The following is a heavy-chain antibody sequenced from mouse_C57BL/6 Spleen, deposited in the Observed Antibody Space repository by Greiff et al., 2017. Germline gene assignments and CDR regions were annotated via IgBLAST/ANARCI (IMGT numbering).Heavy chain of an antibody. Sequence: VQLQQSGPELVKPGASVKMSCKASGYTFTDYNMHWVKQSHGKSLEWIGYINPNNGGTSYNQKFKGKATLTVNKSSSTAYMELRSLTSEDSAVYYCARGGAYLGYFDYWGQGTTLTVSS. CDR1: GYTFTDYN. V-gene: IGHV1-22*01. J-gene: IGHJ2*01. D-gene: IGHD2-10*01. CDR2: INPNNGGT. CDR3: ARGGAYLGYFDY.